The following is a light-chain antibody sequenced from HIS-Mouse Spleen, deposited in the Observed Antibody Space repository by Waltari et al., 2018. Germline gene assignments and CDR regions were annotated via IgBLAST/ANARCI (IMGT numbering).Light chain of an antibody. CDR1: SLESYS. CDR2: GKN. Sequence: SSELTQDPAVSVALGQTVRITCQGDSLESYSASWYQQKPGQAPVLVIYGKNNRPSGIPDRFSGSSSGNTASLTITGAQAEDEADYYCNSRDSSGNHWVFGGGTKLTVL. J-gene: IGLJ3*02. V-gene: IGLV3-19*01. CDR3: NSRDSSGNHWV.